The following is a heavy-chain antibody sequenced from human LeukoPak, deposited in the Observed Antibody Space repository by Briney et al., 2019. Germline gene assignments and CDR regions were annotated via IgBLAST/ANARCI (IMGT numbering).Heavy chain of an antibody. CDR3: TTVWGGD. CDR1: GFTFSNAW. D-gene: IGHD7-27*01. CDR2: IKSKVHGETI. V-gene: IGHV3-15*01. J-gene: IGHJ1*01. Sequence: PGGSLRLSCAASGFTFSNAWMSWVRQAPGKGLEWLGRIKSKVHGETIDYAAPVKGRFTISRDDSRNTLYLEVNSLDTEDTGVYYCTTVWGGDWGQGTLVTVSS.